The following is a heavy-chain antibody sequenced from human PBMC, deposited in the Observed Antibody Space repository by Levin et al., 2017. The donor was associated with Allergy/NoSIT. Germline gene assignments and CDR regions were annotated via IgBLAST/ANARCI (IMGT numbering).Heavy chain of an antibody. D-gene: IGHD3-22*01. CDR2: INPNSGGT. CDR3: ARDRGSSGSHFDY. V-gene: IGHV1-2*02. Sequence: ASVKVSCKASGYTFTGYYMHWVRQAPGQGLEWMGWINPNSGGTNYAQKFQGRVTMTRDTSISTAYMELSRLRSDDTAVYYCARDRGSSGSHFDYWGQGTLVTVSS. CDR1: GYTFTGYY. J-gene: IGHJ4*02.